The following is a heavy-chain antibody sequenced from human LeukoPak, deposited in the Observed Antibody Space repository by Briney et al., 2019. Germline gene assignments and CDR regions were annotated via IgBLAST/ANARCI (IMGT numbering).Heavy chain of an antibody. CDR1: GGSVSSSSYY. J-gene: IGHJ4*02. CDR2: IYYSGST. V-gene: IGHV4-39*01. D-gene: IGHD3-9*01. CDR3: ARQGDILTGYAVDY. Sequence: SETLSLTCTVSGGSVSSSSYYWGWIRQPPGKGLEWIGSIYYSGSTYYSPSLKSRVTISVDTSKNQFSLKLSSVTAADTAVYYCARQGDILTGYAVDYWGQGTLVTVSS.